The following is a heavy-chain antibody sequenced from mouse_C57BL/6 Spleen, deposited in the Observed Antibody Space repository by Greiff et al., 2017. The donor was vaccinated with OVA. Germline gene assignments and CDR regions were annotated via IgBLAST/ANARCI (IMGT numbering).Heavy chain of an antibody. CDR3: ATAVVRHYYAIDY. J-gene: IGHJ4*01. Sequence: VQLQQSGAELARPGASVKLSCKASGYTFTSYGISWVKQRTGQGLEWIGEIYPRSGNTYYNEKVKGKATLTADKSSSTAYMELRSLTSEDSAVYFRATAVVRHYYAIDYWGQGTSVTVSS. CDR2: IYPRSGNT. V-gene: IGHV1-81*01. CDR1: GYTFTSYG. D-gene: IGHD1-1*01.